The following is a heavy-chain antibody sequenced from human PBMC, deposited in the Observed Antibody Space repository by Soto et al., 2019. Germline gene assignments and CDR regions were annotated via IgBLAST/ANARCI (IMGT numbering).Heavy chain of an antibody. V-gene: IGHV4-4*02. J-gene: IGHJ4*02. Sequence: QVQLQESGPGLVKPSGTLSLTCAVSGGSISDNWWSWVRQPPGKGLEWIGEIYHTGTTHYNPSLWSPGTQTNGKAQNQFLPEVSSWAGPDTAVYLFAGHIAGPRSRGFDFWGPGTRVTVSS. CDR3: AGHIAGPRSRGFDF. CDR1: GGSISDNW. CDR2: IYHTGTT. D-gene: IGHD2-21*01.